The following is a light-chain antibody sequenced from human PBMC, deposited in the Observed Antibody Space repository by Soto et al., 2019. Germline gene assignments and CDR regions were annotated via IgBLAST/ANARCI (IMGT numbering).Light chain of an antibody. V-gene: IGKV3-15*01. J-gene: IGKJ1*01. CDR2: AVS. Sequence: EIMMTQSPGTLSVSPGERATLSCRASQSVSSNLAWYQQKPGQAPRLLIYAVSTRATGIPARFSGSGSGTEFTLTISSLQSEVFAVYYCQQYNKWPLTFGQGTKVEIK. CDR1: QSVSSN. CDR3: QQYNKWPLT.